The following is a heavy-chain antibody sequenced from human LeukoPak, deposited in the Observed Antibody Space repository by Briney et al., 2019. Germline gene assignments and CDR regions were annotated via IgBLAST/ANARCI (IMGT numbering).Heavy chain of an antibody. Sequence: ASVKVSCKASGYTFTSYGISWVRQAPGQGLEWMGWISAYNGNTNYAQKLQGRVTMTTDKSTSTAYMELRSLRSDDTAVYYCARDRYCSSTSCYFGWFDPWGQGTLVTVSS. V-gene: IGHV1-18*01. CDR3: ARDRYCSSTSCYFGWFDP. CDR1: GYTFTSYG. D-gene: IGHD2-2*01. J-gene: IGHJ5*02. CDR2: ISAYNGNT.